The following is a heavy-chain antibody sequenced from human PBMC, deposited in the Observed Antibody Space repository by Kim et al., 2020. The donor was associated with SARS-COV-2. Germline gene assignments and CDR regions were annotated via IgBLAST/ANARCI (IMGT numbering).Heavy chain of an antibody. D-gene: IGHD1-1*01. J-gene: IGHJ4*02. CDR3: ARHHTNCWNLY. Sequence: SETLSLTCAVSGASISSSSSSDFYWAWIRQPPGKGLEWIASIYYTGDTYYGPSLKSRATISADTSKNQFSLNLYFVTAADTGLYYCARHHTNCWNLYWGQGIMVTVSS. V-gene: IGHV4-39*01. CDR2: IYYTGDT. CDR1: GASISSSSSSDFY.